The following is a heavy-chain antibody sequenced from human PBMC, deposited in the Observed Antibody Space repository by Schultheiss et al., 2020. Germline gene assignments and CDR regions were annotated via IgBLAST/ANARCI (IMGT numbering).Heavy chain of an antibody. CDR2: IFSNDEK. V-gene: IGHV2-26*01. Sequence: SGPTLVKPTETLTLTCTVSGFSLSNARMGVSWIRQPPGKALEWLAHIFSNDEKSYSTSLKSRLTISKDTSKSQVVLTMTNMDPVDTATYYCARKYSSGWTYYFDYWGQGTLVTVSS. D-gene: IGHD6-19*01. CDR1: GFSLSNARMG. CDR3: ARKYSSGWTYYFDY. J-gene: IGHJ4*02.